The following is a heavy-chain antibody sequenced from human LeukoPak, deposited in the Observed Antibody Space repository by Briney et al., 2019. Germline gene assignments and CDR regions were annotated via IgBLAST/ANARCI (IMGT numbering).Heavy chain of an antibody. CDR1: GGTFSSYA. J-gene: IGHJ4*02. CDR2: IIPILGTA. Sequence: GASVKVSCKASGGTFSSYAISWVRQAPGQGLEWMGGIIPILGTANYAQKFQGRVTITADKSTSTAYMELSSLRSEDTAVYYCARDGGRGYSYGQAYFDYWGQGTLVTVSS. D-gene: IGHD5-18*01. V-gene: IGHV1-69*10. CDR3: ARDGGRGYSYGQAYFDY.